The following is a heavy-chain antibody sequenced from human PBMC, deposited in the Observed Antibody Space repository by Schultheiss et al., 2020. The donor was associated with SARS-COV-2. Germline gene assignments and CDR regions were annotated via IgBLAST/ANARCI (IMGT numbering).Heavy chain of an antibody. CDR2: ISYDGSNK. V-gene: IGHV3-30-3*01. J-gene: IGHJ5*02. CDR3: VRDRSWWTPYNCFDL. CDR1: GFTFSSYA. Sequence: GGSLRLSCAASGFTFSSYAMHWVRQAPGKGLEWVAVISYDGSNKYYADSVKGRFTISRDNSKNTLYLQMHSLRAEDTAVYYCVRDRSWWTPYNCFDLWGRGTLVTVSS. D-gene: IGHD2-15*01.